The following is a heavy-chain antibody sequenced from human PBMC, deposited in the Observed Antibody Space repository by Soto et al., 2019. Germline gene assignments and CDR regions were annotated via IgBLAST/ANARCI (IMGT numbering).Heavy chain of an antibody. CDR3: ARDNILGY. J-gene: IGHJ4*02. Sequence: GGSLRLSCAASGFTFSSYSMNWVRQAPGKGLEWVSYISSSSSTIYYADSVKGRFTISRDNAKNSLYLQMNSLRAEDTAVYYCARDNILGYWGQGTLVTVSS. CDR2: ISSSSSTI. CDR1: GFTFSSYS. V-gene: IGHV3-48*01.